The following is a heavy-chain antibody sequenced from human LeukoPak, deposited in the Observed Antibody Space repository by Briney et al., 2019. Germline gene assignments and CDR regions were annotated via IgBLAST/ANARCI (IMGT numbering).Heavy chain of an antibody. V-gene: IGHV4-4*07. Sequence: PSETLSLTCTVSGGSISSYYWSWIRQPAGKGLEWIGRIYTSGSTNYNPSLKSRVTISVDKSKNQFSLKLSSVTAADTAVYYCARDRHARNLFDYWGQGTLVTVSS. CDR1: GGSISSYY. CDR2: IYTSGST. CDR3: ARDRHARNLFDY. D-gene: IGHD1-14*01. J-gene: IGHJ4*02.